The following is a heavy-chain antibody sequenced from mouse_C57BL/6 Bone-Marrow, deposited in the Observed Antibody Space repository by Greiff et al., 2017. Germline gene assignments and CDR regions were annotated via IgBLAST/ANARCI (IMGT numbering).Heavy chain of an antibody. CDR3: ARGVWRFAY. V-gene: IGHV1-81*01. J-gene: IGHJ3*01. CDR2: IYPRSGNT. CDR1: GYTFTSYG. Sequence: QVQLQQSGAELARPGASVKLSCKASGYTFTSYGISWVKQRTGQGLEWIGEIYPRSGNTYYNEKFKGKATLTADKSSSTAYMELRSLTSEDSAVYFGARGVWRFAYWGQGTLVTVSA.